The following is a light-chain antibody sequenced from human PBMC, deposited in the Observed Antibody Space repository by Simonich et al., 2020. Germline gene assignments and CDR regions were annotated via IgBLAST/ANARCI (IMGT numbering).Light chain of an antibody. Sequence: QSALTQPASVSGSPGQSLTISCTVTSSDVGGYNYVSWYQQHPGKAPNLMIYDFSKRPSGVSNRFSGSKSGNTASLTISGLQAEDEADYYCSSYTSSSTWVFGGGTKLTVL. V-gene: IGLV2-14*01. CDR1: SSDVGGYNY. CDR2: DFS. J-gene: IGLJ3*02. CDR3: SSYTSSSTWV.